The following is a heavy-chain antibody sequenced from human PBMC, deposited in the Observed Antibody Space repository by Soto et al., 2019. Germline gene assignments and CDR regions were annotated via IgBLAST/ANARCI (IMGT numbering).Heavy chain of an antibody. D-gene: IGHD6-6*01. CDR2: ISSSGSTI. V-gene: IGHV3-48*03. J-gene: IGHJ5*02. CDR3: ARVKWLAARPKEEWFDP. CDR1: GFTFSSYE. Sequence: GGSLRLSCAASGFTFSSYEMNWVRQAPGKGLEWVSYISSSGSTIYYADSVKGRFTISRDNAKNSLYLQMNSLRAEDTAVYYCARVKWLAARPKEEWFDPWGQGTLVTVSS.